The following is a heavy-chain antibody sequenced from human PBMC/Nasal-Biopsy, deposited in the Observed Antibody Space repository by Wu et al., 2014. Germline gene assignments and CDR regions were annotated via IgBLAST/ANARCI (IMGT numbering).Heavy chain of an antibody. CDR2: MSHDGGNK. Sequence: RLSCAASGFVFNTFGMHWVRQAPGKGLEWVACMSHDGGNKIYADSVKGRFTISRDNSKSTLYLQMSTLRVADTAVYYCARDGTGNSYYYGSGLVLNFYYMDVWGKGTAVTVSS. CDR1: GFVFNTFG. D-gene: IGHD3-10*01. CDR3: ARDGTGNSYYYGSGLVLNFYYMDV. V-gene: IGHV3-33*05. J-gene: IGHJ6*04.